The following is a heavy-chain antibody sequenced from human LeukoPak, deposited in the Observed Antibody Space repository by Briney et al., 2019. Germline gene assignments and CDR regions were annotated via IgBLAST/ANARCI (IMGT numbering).Heavy chain of an antibody. CDR2: IYHSGST. Sequence: PSETLSLTCTVSGGSISSGGYYWSWIRQPPGKGLEWIGYIYHSGSTYYNPSLKSRVTISVDTSKNQFSLKLSSVTAADTAVYYCARGYSSSWVDYWGQGTLVTVSS. V-gene: IGHV4-30-2*01. CDR1: GGSISSGGYY. J-gene: IGHJ4*02. D-gene: IGHD6-13*01. CDR3: ARGYSSSWVDY.